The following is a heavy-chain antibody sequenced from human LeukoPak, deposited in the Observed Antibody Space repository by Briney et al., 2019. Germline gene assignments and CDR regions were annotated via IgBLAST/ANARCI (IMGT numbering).Heavy chain of an antibody. D-gene: IGHD3-9*01. J-gene: IGHJ4*02. Sequence: GGSLRLSCAASGFTFSSYAMHWVRQAPGKGLEWVAVISYDGSNKYYADSVKGRFTISRDNSKNTLYLQMNSLRAEDTAVYYCATDTHRRYFDWLPKYWGQGTLVTVSS. CDR3: ATDTHRRYFDWLPKY. CDR2: ISYDGSNK. V-gene: IGHV3-30-3*01. CDR1: GFTFSSYA.